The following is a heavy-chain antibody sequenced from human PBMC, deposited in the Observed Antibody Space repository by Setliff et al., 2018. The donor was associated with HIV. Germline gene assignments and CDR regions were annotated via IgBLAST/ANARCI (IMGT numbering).Heavy chain of an antibody. D-gene: IGHD3-16*02. CDR2: IIPIFATA. Sequence: SVKVSCKASGGTLSSYAINWVRQAPGQGPEWMGGIIPIFATANYAQKFQGRVTITADESTSTAYMELSSLRSEDTAVYYCARAYYDSVWGSHRYRFYYFDYWGQGSLVTVSS. CDR1: GGTLSSYA. CDR3: ARAYYDSVWGSHRYRFYYFDY. J-gene: IGHJ4*02. V-gene: IGHV1-69*13.